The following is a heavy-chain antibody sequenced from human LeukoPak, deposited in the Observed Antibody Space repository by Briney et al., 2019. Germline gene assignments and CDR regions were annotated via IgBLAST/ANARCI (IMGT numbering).Heavy chain of an antibody. Sequence: GRSLRLSCATSKFTFSGYGMHWVRQAPGKGLEWVAVTLIDGSNKYYADSVKGRFTISRDNSKNTLFLQMNNLSAEDTAVYYCARDNDYYDLHYWGQGTLVTVSS. V-gene: IGHV3-30*03. CDR3: ARDNDYYDLHY. CDR1: KFTFSGYG. CDR2: TLIDGSNK. J-gene: IGHJ4*02. D-gene: IGHD3-22*01.